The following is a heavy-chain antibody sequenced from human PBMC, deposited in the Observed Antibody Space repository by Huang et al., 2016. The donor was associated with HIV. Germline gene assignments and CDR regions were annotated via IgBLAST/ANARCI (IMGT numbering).Heavy chain of an antibody. D-gene: IGHD3-22*01. J-gene: IGHJ3*02. V-gene: IGHV3-23*01. CDR2: TNGSGGST. CDR1: GFTFGSYA. Sequence: EVQLLESGGGLAQPGGSLRLSCTASGFTFGSYALNWVRQAPGKGLGWVSGTNGSGGSTYDANSVKGRFTISRDNSKNTLYLQMNSLRAEDTALYYCAKHLGGRRGFTFIVLFGAFDMWGQGTMVTVSS. CDR3: AKHLGGRRGFTFIVLFGAFDM.